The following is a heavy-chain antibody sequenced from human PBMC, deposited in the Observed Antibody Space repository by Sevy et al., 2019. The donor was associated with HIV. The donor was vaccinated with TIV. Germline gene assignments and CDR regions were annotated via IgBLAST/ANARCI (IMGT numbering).Heavy chain of an antibody. V-gene: IGHV3-30*04. J-gene: IGHJ6*02. D-gene: IGHD4-4*01. CDR3: AREREVYSNYGKYYYYGMDV. Sequence: GGSLRLSCAASGFTFSSYAMHWVRQAPGKGLEWVAVISYDGSNKYYADSVKGRFTISRDNSKNTLYLQMNSLRAEDTAVYYCAREREVYSNYGKYYYYGMDVWGQGISVTVSS. CDR2: ISYDGSNK. CDR1: GFTFSSYA.